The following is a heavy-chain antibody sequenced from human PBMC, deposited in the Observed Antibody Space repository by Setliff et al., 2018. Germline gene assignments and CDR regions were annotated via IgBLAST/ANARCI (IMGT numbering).Heavy chain of an antibody. CDR1: GGSFSDYW. CDR2: IHHSGST. D-gene: IGHD4-17*01. Sequence: SETLTLTCAVYGGSFSDYWWSWIRQLPGKGLEWIAEIHHSGSTNFHPSLKSRVAISVDPSKNQFYLNLRSVTAADTAVYFCARGTKTMVINYWYFDVWGRGTPVTVSS. CDR3: ARGTKTMVINYWYFDV. J-gene: IGHJ2*01. V-gene: IGHV4-34*01.